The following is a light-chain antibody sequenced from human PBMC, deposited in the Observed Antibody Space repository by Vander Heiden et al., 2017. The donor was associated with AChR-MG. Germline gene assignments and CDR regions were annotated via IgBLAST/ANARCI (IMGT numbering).Light chain of an antibody. CDR1: NLGDQY. V-gene: IGLV3-1*01. CDR2: QKD. J-gene: IGLJ3*02. Sequence: SYKLTQPPSVSVSPGQTAPIPCSGDNLGDQYVSWYQQKPGQPPLLVIYQKDKRPSGIPERFSGSNSGNTATLTISGTQSVDEADFFCQAWDSRSNWVFGGGTKLTVL. CDR3: QAWDSRSNWV.